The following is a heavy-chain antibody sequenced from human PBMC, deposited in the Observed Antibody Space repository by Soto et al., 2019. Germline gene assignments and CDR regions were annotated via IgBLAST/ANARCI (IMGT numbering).Heavy chain of an antibody. J-gene: IGHJ6*02. CDR3: AKDHVEMATIDDYYGMDV. D-gene: IGHD5-12*01. CDR2: ISGSGGST. V-gene: IGHV3-23*01. Sequence: EVQLLESGGGLVQPGGSLRLSCAASGFTFSSYAMSWVRQAPGKGLEWVSAISGSGGSTYYADSVKGRFTISRDNSKNTLYLQMNSLRAEDTAVYYCAKDHVEMATIDDYYGMDVWGQGTTVTVSS. CDR1: GFTFSSYA.